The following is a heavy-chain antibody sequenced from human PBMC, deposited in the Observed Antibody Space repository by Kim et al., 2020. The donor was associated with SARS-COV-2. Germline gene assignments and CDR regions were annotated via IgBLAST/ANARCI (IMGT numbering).Heavy chain of an antibody. V-gene: IGHV6-1*01. CDR3: ARGVAAAGGAFDI. J-gene: IGHJ3*02. Sequence: YALSGKRRITIHPDTSTKQFSLRLNSVTPEDTAVYYCARGVAAAGGAFDIWGQGTMVTVSS. D-gene: IGHD6-13*01.